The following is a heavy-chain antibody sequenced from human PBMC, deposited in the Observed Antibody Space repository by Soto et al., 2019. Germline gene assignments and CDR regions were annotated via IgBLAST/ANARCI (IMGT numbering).Heavy chain of an antibody. V-gene: IGHV1-69*13. D-gene: IGHD3-3*01. CDR1: GGTFSSYA. Sequence: SVKVSCKASGGTFSSYAISWVRQAPGQGLEWMGGIIPIFGTANYGQKFQGRVTITADESTSTAYMELSSLRSEDTAVYYCARGKRLRFLEWPKGGWFDPWGQGTLVTVSS. CDR3: ARGKRLRFLEWPKGGWFDP. J-gene: IGHJ5*02. CDR2: IIPIFGTA.